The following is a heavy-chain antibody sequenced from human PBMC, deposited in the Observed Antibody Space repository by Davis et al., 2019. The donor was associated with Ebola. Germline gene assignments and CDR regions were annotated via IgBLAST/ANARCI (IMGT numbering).Heavy chain of an antibody. CDR2: IYYSGST. D-gene: IGHD6-6*01. Sequence: SETLSLTCTVFGGSISSSSYYWGWIRQPPGKGLEWIGSIYYSGSTYYNPSLKSRVTISVDTSKNQFSLKLSSVTAADTAVYYCARQSIAARYYGMDVWGQGTTVTVSS. CDR1: GGSISSSSYY. J-gene: IGHJ6*02. V-gene: IGHV4-39*01. CDR3: ARQSIAARYYGMDV.